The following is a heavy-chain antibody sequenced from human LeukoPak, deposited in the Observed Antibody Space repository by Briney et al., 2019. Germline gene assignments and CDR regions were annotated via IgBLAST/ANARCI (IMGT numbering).Heavy chain of an antibody. CDR2: IYYSGST. D-gene: IGHD2-15*01. Sequence: TLSLTCTVSGGSISSGDYYWSWIRQPPGKGLEWIGYIYYSGSTYYNPSLKSRVTISVDTSKNQFSLKLSSVTAADTAVYYCARVVVVVAATPGFDYWGQGTLVTVSS. J-gene: IGHJ4*02. V-gene: IGHV4-30-4*01. CDR3: ARVVVVVAATPGFDY. CDR1: GGSISSGDYY.